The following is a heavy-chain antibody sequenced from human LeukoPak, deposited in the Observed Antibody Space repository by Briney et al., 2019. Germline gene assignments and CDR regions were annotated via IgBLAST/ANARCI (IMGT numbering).Heavy chain of an antibody. D-gene: IGHD6-19*01. Sequence: ASVKVSCKASGGTFSSYAISWVRQAPGQGLEWMGGIIPIFGTANYAQKFQGRVTITADKSTSAAYMELSSLRSEDTAVYYCASSNGYSSGWYLPITDYWGQGTLVTVSS. CDR2: IIPIFGTA. J-gene: IGHJ4*02. CDR3: ASSNGYSSGWYLPITDY. V-gene: IGHV1-69*06. CDR1: GGTFSSYA.